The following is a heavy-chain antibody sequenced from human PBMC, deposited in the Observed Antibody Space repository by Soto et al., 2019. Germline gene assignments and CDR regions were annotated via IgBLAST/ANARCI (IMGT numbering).Heavy chain of an antibody. D-gene: IGHD3-10*01. J-gene: IGHJ2*01. CDR1: GGTFSSYA. CDR2: IIPIFGTA. Sequence: QVQLVQSGAEVKKPGSSVKVSCKASGGTFSSYAISWVRQAPGQGLEWMGGIIPIFGTANYAQKFQGSVTITADESTSTAYMELSSLRSEDTAVYYCASSGVRNSPYWYFDLWGRGTLVTVSS. V-gene: IGHV1-69*01. CDR3: ASSGVRNSPYWYFDL.